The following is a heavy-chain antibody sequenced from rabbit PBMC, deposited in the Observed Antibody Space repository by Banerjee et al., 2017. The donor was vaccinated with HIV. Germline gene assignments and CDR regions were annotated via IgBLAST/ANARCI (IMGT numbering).Heavy chain of an antibody. Sequence: QSLEESGGDLVQPGASLALTCKASGFDLSSYYYICWVRQAPGKGLEWIACIYTGSGGSINYATWAKGRFTVSKTSSTTVTLQMTSLTAADTATYFCGKYSYDDYGVIHLWGPGTL. V-gene: IGHV1S40*01. CDR1: GFDLSSYYY. CDR2: IYTGSGGSI. J-gene: IGHJ4*01. D-gene: IGHD2-1*01. CDR3: GKYSYDDYGVIHL.